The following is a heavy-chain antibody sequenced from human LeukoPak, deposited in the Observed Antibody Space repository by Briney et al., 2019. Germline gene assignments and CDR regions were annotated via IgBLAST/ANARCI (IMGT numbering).Heavy chain of an antibody. CDR2: ISYDGSNK. D-gene: IGHD6-6*01. Sequence: GRSLRLSCAASGFTFSSYGMHWVRQAPGKGLEWVAVISYDGSNKYHADSVKGRFTISRDNSQNTLYLQMNSLRAEDTAVYYCAKRAAARTLDYWGQGTLVTVSS. CDR1: GFTFSSYG. J-gene: IGHJ4*02. V-gene: IGHV3-30*18. CDR3: AKRAAARTLDY.